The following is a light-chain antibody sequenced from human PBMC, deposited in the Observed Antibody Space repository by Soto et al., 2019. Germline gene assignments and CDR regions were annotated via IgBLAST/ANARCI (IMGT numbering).Light chain of an antibody. Sequence: EIVTTWSPVSLCVAPGSRVTLCCRAIQSVSSNLAWYQQKPGQAHSLIIYGAFTRATGITDRLSGTGSGTDLTLNISRLEPEDFAVYYCQQYGTSHRTVGQGNKVDIK. CDR2: GAF. CDR1: QSVSSN. J-gene: IGKJ1*01. V-gene: IGKV3-20*01. CDR3: QQYGTSHRT.